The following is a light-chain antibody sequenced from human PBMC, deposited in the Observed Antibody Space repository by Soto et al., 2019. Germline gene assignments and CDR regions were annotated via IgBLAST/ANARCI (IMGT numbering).Light chain of an antibody. Sequence: DIPMTHSPSTLSASVGDRVTITCRASQSISSWLAWYQQKPGKAPNLLIYKASSLESGVPSRFSGSGSGTEFTLTISSLQPDDFAIYYCQQYNSYGITFGQGTRLEIK. V-gene: IGKV1-5*03. CDR3: QQYNSYGIT. CDR1: QSISSW. CDR2: KAS. J-gene: IGKJ5*01.